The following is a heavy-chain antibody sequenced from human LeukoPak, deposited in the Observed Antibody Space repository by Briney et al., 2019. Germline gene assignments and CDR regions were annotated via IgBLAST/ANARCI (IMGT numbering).Heavy chain of an antibody. J-gene: IGHJ3*02. V-gene: IGHV1-2*02. Sequence: ASVKVSCKASGYIFTDYYMHWVRQAPGQGLEWMGWINPNSGGTNYAQKFQGRVTMTRDTSISTAYMELSRLRSDDTAVYYCARARGGRDAFDIWGQGTMVTVSS. D-gene: IGHD2-15*01. CDR2: INPNSGGT. CDR1: GYIFTDYY. CDR3: ARARGGRDAFDI.